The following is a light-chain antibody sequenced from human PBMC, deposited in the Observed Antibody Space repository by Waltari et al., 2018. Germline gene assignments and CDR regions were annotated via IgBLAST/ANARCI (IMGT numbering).Light chain of an antibody. CDR1: SSDVGGYNY. CDR2: QVS. Sequence: QSALNQPASVSGSPGQSITIYCTGTSSDVGGYNYVSWYQQHPGQAPKLMIYQVSKRPPGVSSRFSGSKSGNTASLTTSGLQAEDEADYYCGSYRSSTTLEVVFGGGTKLTVL. V-gene: IGLV2-14*01. CDR3: GSYRSSTTLEVV. J-gene: IGLJ2*01.